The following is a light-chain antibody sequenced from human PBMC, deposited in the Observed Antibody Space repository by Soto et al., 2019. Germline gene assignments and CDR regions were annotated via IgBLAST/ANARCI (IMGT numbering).Light chain of an antibody. CDR1: QGISNW. J-gene: IGKJ3*01. V-gene: IGKV1D-12*01. CDR3: QQGNSFPFT. CDR2: AAS. Sequence: DLQMTQSPSSVSASVGDRVSITCRASQGISNWLAWYQQKPGRAPKLLIYAASSLQSGVSSRFIGSGSGTDFTLTISSLQPEDFATYYCQQGNSFPFTFGPGTKVDIK.